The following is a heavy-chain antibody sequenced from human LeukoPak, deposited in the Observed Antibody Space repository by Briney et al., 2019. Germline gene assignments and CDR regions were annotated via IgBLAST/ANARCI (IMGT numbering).Heavy chain of an antibody. D-gene: IGHD3-22*01. J-gene: IGHJ4*02. V-gene: IGHV3-33*01. CDR1: GFTFSSYG. CDR2: IWYDGSNK. Sequence: PGKSLRLSCAASGFTFSSYGMHWVRQAPGKGLEWVAVIWYDGSNKQYADSVKGRFTISRDNSKNTLDLQMNSLRAEDTAVYYCVGDQNYDTSSPFYWGQGTLVTVSS. CDR3: VGDQNYDTSSPFY.